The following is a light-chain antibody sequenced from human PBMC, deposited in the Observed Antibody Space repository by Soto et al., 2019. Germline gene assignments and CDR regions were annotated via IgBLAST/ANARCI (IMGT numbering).Light chain of an antibody. CDR2: LNNDGSH. CDR3: QTWSTGILE. CDR1: SGHSSYA. V-gene: IGLV4-69*01. Sequence: QAVVTQSPSASASLGASVKLTCTLSSGHSSYAIAWHQQQPEKGPRYLMRLNNDGSHSKGDGIPDRFSGSSSGTERYLTISSLQSEDEADYYCQTWSTGILEFGGGTKLTVL. J-gene: IGLJ3*02.